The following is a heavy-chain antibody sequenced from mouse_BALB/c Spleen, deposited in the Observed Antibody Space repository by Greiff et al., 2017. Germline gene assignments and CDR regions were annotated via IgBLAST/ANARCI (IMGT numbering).Heavy chain of an antibody. Sequence: QVQLQQSAAELARPGASVKMSCKASGYTFTSYTMHWVKQRPGQGLEWIGYINPSSGYTEYNQKFKDKTTLTADKSSSTAYMQLSSLTSEDSAVYYCARDYYGSRWYFEVWGAGTTVTVSS. CDR3: ARDYYGSRWYFEV. V-gene: IGHV1-4*02. J-gene: IGHJ1*01. CDR1: GYTFTSYT. D-gene: IGHD1-1*01. CDR2: INPSSGYT.